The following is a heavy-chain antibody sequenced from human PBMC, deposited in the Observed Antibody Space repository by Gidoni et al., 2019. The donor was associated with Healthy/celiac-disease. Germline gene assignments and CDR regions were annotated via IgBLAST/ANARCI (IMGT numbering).Heavy chain of an antibody. J-gene: IGHJ4*02. CDR2: ISWNSGSI. D-gene: IGHD3-3*01. Sequence: EVQLVESGGGLVQPGRSLRLSCAASGFTFDDYAMHWVRQAPGKGLGWVSGISWNSGSIGYADSVKGRFTISRDNAKNSLYLQMNSLRAEDTALYYCAKGAYGGPGFFIDYWGQGTLVTVSS. CDR1: GFTFDDYA. V-gene: IGHV3-9*01. CDR3: AKGAYGGPGFFIDY.